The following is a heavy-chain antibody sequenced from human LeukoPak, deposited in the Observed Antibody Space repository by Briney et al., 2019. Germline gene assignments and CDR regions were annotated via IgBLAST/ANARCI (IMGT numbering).Heavy chain of an antibody. Sequence: GESLKISCKSSGYSFSNYWIGWVRQMPGKCLEWMGIIYPGDSDIRYSPSFQGQVTISADKSISAAYLQWSSLKASDTAMYYCASNYNNVWDYWGQGTLVTVSS. J-gene: IGHJ4*02. D-gene: IGHD3-22*01. V-gene: IGHV5-51*01. CDR2: IYPGDSDI. CDR3: ASNYNNVWDY. CDR1: GYSFSNYW.